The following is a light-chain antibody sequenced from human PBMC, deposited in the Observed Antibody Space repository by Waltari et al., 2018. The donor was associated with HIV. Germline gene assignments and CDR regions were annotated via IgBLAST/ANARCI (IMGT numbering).Light chain of an antibody. CDR3: QQYYTTPFT. V-gene: IGKV4-1*01. CDR2: WAS. CDR1: QSVLYSSNNKNY. Sequence: SLAVSLGERATINCKSSQSVLYSSNNKNYLTWYQQRPGQPPKMLIYWASTRESGVPDRFSGSGSGTDFTLTISSLQAEDVAVYYCQQYYTTPFTFGPGTNVDIK. J-gene: IGKJ3*01.